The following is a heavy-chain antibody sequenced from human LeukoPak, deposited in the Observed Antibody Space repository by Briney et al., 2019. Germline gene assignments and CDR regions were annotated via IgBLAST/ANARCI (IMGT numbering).Heavy chain of an antibody. V-gene: IGHV3-48*04. Sequence: GGSLRLSCAASGFTFSSYSMNWVRQAPGKGLEWVSYIVGSSTTIYYADSVKGRFTISRDNAKNTLYLEMNSLRVEDTAVYYCATSNGCLDYWGQGTLVTVSS. D-gene: IGHD5-24*01. CDR2: IVGSSTTI. J-gene: IGHJ4*02. CDR1: GFTFSSYS. CDR3: ATSNGCLDY.